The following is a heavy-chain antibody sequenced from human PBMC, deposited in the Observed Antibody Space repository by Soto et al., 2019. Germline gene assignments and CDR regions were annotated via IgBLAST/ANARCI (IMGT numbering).Heavy chain of an antibody. Sequence: SGGSLRLSCAASGFTFSNAWMNWVRQAPGKGLEWVGRIKSKTDGGTTDYAAPVKGRFTISRDDSKNTLYLQMNSLKTEDTAVYYCTTCSSTTHDYYGMDVWGQGTTVTVSS. CDR1: GFTFSNAW. J-gene: IGHJ6*02. D-gene: IGHD2-2*01. CDR3: TTCSSTTHDYYGMDV. V-gene: IGHV3-15*07. CDR2: IKSKTDGGTT.